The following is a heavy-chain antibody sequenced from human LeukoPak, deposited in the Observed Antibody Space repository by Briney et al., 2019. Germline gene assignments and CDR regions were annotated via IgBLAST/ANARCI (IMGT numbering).Heavy chain of an antibody. V-gene: IGHV3-23*01. D-gene: IGHD1-26*01. CDR1: GFTFSSYA. CDR3: AKVQYSSSYNGIDY. J-gene: IGHJ4*02. Sequence: PGGSLRLSCADSGFTFSSYAMSWVRQAPGKGLEWVSTISVSGGSTNYADSVKGRFTISRDNSKNTLYLQMDSLRAEDTAVYYCAKVQYSSSYNGIDYWGQGTLVTVSS. CDR2: ISVSGGST.